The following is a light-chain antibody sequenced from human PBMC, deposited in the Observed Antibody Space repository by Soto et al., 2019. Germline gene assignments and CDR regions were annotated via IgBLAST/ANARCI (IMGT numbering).Light chain of an antibody. CDR2: AAS. Sequence: IQMTQSPSSLSASVGDRVSITCRASQSISTHLSWYQQKPGKAPKLLIYAASSLQSGVPSRFSGSGSGTDFTLTISSLQTEDVAVYYCRQYYETPWTFGQGTKVDIK. CDR1: QSISTH. J-gene: IGKJ1*01. V-gene: IGKV1-6*01. CDR3: RQYYETPWT.